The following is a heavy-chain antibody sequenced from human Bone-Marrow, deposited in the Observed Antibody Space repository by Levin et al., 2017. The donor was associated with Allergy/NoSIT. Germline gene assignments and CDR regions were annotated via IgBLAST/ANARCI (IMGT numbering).Heavy chain of an antibody. Sequence: ASVKVSCKASGYTFTSYYMHWVRQAPGQGLEWMGIINPSGGSTSYAQKFQGRVTMTRDTSTSTVYMELSSLRSEDTAVYYCARDGALGDLNHDAFDIWGQGTMVTVSS. D-gene: IGHD1-14*01. J-gene: IGHJ3*02. CDR3: ARDGALGDLNHDAFDI. V-gene: IGHV1-46*01. CDR2: INPSGGST. CDR1: GYTFTSYY.